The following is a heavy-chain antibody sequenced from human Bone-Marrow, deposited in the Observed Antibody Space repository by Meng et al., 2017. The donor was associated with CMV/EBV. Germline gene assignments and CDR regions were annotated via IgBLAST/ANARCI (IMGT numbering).Heavy chain of an antibody. V-gene: IGHV3-30*04. D-gene: IGHD2-21*01. Sequence: GGSLRLSCVASSGFTLSGYAMHWVRQAPGKGLEWLAVISYDGSTEYHADAVRGRFSISRDNSKNTLYVHMNSLRPEDTAIYYCERDVTTLGYSGMDVWGQGTTVTVSS. CDR2: ISYDGSTE. CDR3: ERDVTTLGYSGMDV. J-gene: IGHJ6*02. CDR1: SGFTLSGYA.